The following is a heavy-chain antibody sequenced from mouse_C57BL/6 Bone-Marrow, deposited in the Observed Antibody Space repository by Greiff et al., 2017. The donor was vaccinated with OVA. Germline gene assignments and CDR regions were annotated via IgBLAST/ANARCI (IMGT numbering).Heavy chain of an antibody. CDR2: IDPSDSYT. Sequence: QVQLQQPGAELVMPGASVKLSCKASGYTFTSYWMHWVKQRPGQGLEWIGEIDPSDSYTTYNQKFKGKSTLTVDKSSSTAYMQLSSLTSEDSAVYYCARLYYGTSYYFDYWGQGTTLTVSS. CDR3: ARLYYGTSYYFDY. D-gene: IGHD1-1*01. CDR1: GYTFTSYW. V-gene: IGHV1-69*01. J-gene: IGHJ2*01.